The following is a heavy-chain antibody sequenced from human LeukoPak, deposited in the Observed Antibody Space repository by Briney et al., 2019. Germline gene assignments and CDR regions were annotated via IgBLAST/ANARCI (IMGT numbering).Heavy chain of an antibody. CDR3: ARDPSGDYYDSSGYQTI. D-gene: IGHD3-22*01. CDR2: ISDSDDST. V-gene: IGHV3-23*01. Sequence: GGSLRLSCAASGFTFSSYAMSWVRQAPGKGLEWVSTISDSDDSTYYADSVKGRFTISRDNAKNSLYLQMNSLRAEDTAVYYCARDPSGDYYDSSGYQTIWGQGTLVTVSS. J-gene: IGHJ4*02. CDR1: GFTFSSYA.